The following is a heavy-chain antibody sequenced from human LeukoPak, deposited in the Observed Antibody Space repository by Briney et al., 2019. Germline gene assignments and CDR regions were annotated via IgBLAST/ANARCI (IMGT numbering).Heavy chain of an antibody. J-gene: IGHJ2*01. CDR2: IYYSGST. CDR1: GGSISSYY. D-gene: IGHD6-13*01. V-gene: IGHV4-59*01. CDR3: ARMIAAAGTEYFDL. Sequence: SETLSLTCTVSGGSISSYYWNWIRQPPEKGLEWIGYIYYSGSTNYNPSLKSRVTISVDTSKNQFSLKLSSVTAADTAVYYCARMIAAAGTEYFDLWGRGTLVTVSS.